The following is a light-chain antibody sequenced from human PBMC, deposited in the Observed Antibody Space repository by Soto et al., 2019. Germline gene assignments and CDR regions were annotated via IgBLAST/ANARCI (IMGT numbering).Light chain of an antibody. J-gene: IGLJ2*01. CDR2: DTS. CDR3: LLSYSGARAGV. V-gene: IGLV7-46*01. CDR1: TGAVTSGHY. Sequence: QAVVTQEPSLTVSPGGTVTLTCGSSTGAVTSGHYPYWFQQKPGQAPRTLIYDTSNKHSWTPDRFSGSLLGGKAALTLPGAQPEDEAEYYCLLSYSGARAGVFGGGSKLTVL.